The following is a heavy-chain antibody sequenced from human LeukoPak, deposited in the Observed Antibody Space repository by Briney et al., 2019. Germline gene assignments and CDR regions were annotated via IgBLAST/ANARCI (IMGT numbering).Heavy chain of an antibody. D-gene: IGHD6-13*01. CDR3: ARVTAAGTAFDY. CDR2: ISSSGGTI. J-gene: IGHJ4*02. CDR1: GFTFSSYE. Sequence: GGSLRLSCAASGFTFSSYEMNWVRQAPGKGLEWVSYISSSGGTIYYADSVKGRFTISRDNAKNSLYLQMNSLRAEDTAVYYCARVTAAGTAFDYWGQGTLVTVSS. V-gene: IGHV3-48*03.